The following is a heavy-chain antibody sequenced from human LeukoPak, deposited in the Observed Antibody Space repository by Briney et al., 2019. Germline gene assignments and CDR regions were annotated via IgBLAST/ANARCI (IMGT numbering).Heavy chain of an antibody. CDR3: ARLTVTRYYFDY. D-gene: IGHD4-17*01. Sequence: TGGSLRLSCAASGFTFSRYWMSWVRQAPGKGLEWVANIKQDGSEKDYVDSVKGRFTISRDNAKNSLYLQMNSLRAEDTAVYYCARLTVTRYYFDYWGQGTLVTVSS. J-gene: IGHJ4*02. CDR2: IKQDGSEK. V-gene: IGHV3-7*01. CDR1: GFTFSRYW.